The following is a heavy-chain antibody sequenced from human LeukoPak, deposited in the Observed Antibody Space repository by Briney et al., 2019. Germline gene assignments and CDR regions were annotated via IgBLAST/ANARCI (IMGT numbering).Heavy chain of an antibody. CDR2: ISGSGGST. CDR3: AKSGYCSGGSCYYYYMDV. V-gene: IGHV3-23*01. CDR1: GFTFSSYA. D-gene: IGHD2-15*01. Sequence: GGSLRLSCAASGFTFSSYATSWVRQAPGKGLEWASAISGSGGSTYYADSVKGRFTISRDNSKNTLYLQMNSLRAEDTAVYYCAKSGYCSGGSCYYYYMDVWGKGTTVTVSS. J-gene: IGHJ6*03.